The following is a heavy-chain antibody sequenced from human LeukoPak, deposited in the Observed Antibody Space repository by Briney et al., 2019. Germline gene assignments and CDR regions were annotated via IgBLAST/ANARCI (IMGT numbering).Heavy chain of an antibody. J-gene: IGHJ5*02. V-gene: IGHV4-34*01. Sequence: SETLSLTCAVYGGSFSGYYWSWIRQPPGKGLEWIGEINHSGSTNYNPSLKSRVTISVDTSKNPFSLKLSSVTAADTAVYYCARGRQSPNWFDPWGQGTLVTVSS. CDR2: INHSGST. CDR1: GGSFSGYY. CDR3: ARGRQSPNWFDP.